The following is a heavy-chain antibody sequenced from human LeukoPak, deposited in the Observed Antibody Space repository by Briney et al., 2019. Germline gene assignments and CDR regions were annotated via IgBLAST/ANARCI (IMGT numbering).Heavy chain of an antibody. V-gene: IGHV3-23*01. Sequence: GGSLRLSCAASGFTFSSYAMSWVRQAPGKGLERVSAISGSGGSTYYADYVKGRFTISRDNSKNTLYLQMNSLRAEDTAVYYCAKDLAILTGYDWFDPWGQGTLVTVSS. CDR1: GFTFSSYA. CDR2: ISGSGGST. D-gene: IGHD3-9*01. J-gene: IGHJ5*02. CDR3: AKDLAILTGYDWFDP.